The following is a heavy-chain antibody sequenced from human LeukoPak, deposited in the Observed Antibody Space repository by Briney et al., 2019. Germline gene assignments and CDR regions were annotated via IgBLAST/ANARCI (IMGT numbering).Heavy chain of an antibody. CDR2: IKQDGSEE. J-gene: IGHJ4*02. CDR1: GFTISSYW. V-gene: IGHV3-7*03. Sequence: TGGSLRLSCVASGFTISSYWMHWVRQAPGKGLEWAANIKQDGSEEYYVDSVKGRFTISRDNAKNSLYLQMNSLRAEDTAVYYCASGGYSDYWGQGTLVTVSS. CDR3: ASGGYSDY. D-gene: IGHD6-25*01.